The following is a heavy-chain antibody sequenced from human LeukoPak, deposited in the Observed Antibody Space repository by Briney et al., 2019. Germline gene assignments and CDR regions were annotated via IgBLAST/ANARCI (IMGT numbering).Heavy chain of an antibody. J-gene: IGHJ4*02. V-gene: IGHV4-59*01. CDR3: AGVWFGESYFDY. D-gene: IGHD3-10*01. CDR1: GGSISSYY. CDR2: IYYSGST. Sequence: SETLSLTCTVSGGSISSYYWSWIRQPPGKGLEWIGYIYYSGSTNYNPSLKSRVTISVDTSKNQFSLKLSSVTAADTAVYYRAGVWFGESYFDYWGQGTLVTVSS.